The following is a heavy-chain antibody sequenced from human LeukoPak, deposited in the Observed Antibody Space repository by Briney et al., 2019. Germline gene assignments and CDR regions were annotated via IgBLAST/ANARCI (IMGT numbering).Heavy chain of an antibody. CDR3: ARRGAIIQSRFDP. CDR2: INSDGSST. J-gene: IGHJ5*02. V-gene: IGHV3-74*01. Sequence: GGSLRLSCAASGFTFSSYWMHWVRQAPGKGLVWVSRINSDGSSTSYADSVKGRFTVSRDNARNTLYLDMTGLRVDDTAVYYCARRGAIIQSRFDPWGQGTLVTVSS. D-gene: IGHD2-21*01. CDR1: GFTFSSYW.